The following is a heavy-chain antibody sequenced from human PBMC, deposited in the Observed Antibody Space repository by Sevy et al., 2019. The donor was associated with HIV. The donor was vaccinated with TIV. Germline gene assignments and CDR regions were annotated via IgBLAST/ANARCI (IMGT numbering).Heavy chain of an antibody. CDR2: NYTSGST. V-gene: IGHV4-61*02. J-gene: IGHJ5*02. Sequence: SETLSLTCTVSGGSISSGSYYWSWIRQPAGKGLEWIGRNYTSGSTNYNPSLKSRVTISVDTSKNQFSLKLTSVTAADTAVYYCARASSSGWYNGWFDPWGQGTLVTVSS. CDR3: ARASSSGWYNGWFDP. D-gene: IGHD6-19*01. CDR1: GGSISSGSYY.